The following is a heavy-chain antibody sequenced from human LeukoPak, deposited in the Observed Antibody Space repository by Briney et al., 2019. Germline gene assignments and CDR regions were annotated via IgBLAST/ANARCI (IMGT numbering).Heavy chain of an antibody. CDR3: AANDYDSSPRPDY. CDR1: GXSFSGNY. CDR2: INHSGST. Sequence: SEILSLTWAVYGXSFSGNYGSWIRQPPGKGLEWIGEINHSGSTNYNPSLKSRVTISVDTSKNQFSLKLSSVTAADTAVYYCAANDYDSSPRPDYWGQGTLVTVSS. J-gene: IGHJ4*02. V-gene: IGHV4-34*01. D-gene: IGHD3-22*01.